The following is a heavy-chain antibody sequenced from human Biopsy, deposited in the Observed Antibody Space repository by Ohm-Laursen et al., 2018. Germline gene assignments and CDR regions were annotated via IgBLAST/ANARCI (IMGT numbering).Heavy chain of an antibody. D-gene: IGHD3-22*01. CDR1: NVSFSSFY. J-gene: IGHJ5*02. V-gene: IGHV4-34*12. CDR3: ARDYDTSGYYYVS. Sequence: SQTLSLTCAVYNVSFSSFYWSWIRQPPGKGLEWIGSIFYRGSTHYKPSLKSRVNISVDTSKNQFSLNLNSVTAADTAVYYCARDYDTSGYYYVSWGQGTLVTVSS. CDR2: IFYRGST.